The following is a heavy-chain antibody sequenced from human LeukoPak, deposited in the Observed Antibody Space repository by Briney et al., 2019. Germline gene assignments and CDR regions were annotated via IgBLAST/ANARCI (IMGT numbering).Heavy chain of an antibody. D-gene: IGHD4-17*01. CDR1: GGSISSGDYY. V-gene: IGHV3-23*01. J-gene: IGHJ4*02. CDR2: IRGSGGST. CDR3: AKPSPTAVTTYYFDY. Sequence: LSLTCTVSGGSISSGDYYWTWVRQAPGKGLEWVSAIRGSGGSTYYADSVKGRFTISRDNSKNTLYLQMNSLRAEDTAVYYCAKPSPTAVTTYYFDYWGQGTLVTVSS.